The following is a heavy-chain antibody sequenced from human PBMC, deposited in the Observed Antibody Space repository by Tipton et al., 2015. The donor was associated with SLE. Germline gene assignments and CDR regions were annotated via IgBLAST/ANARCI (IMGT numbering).Heavy chain of an antibody. CDR2: ISSSGITI. CDR1: GFTFSSYE. V-gene: IGHV3-48*03. J-gene: IGHJ2*01. Sequence: SLRLSCVASGFTFSSYEMNWVRQAPGKGLEWVSYISSSGITIYYADSVKGRFTISRDNAKNSLYLQMNSLRAEDTAIYYCARGPSSYYDFWSGYSNYWYFDVWGRGTLVTVSS. D-gene: IGHD3-3*01. CDR3: ARGPSSYYDFWSGYSNYWYFDV.